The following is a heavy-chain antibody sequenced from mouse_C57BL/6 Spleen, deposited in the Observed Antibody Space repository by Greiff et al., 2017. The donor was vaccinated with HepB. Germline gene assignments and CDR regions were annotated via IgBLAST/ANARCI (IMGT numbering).Heavy chain of an antibody. CDR3: ARSSYGYDWYFDV. V-gene: IGHV1-82*01. CDR2: IYPGDGDT. CDR1: GYAFSSSW. J-gene: IGHJ1*03. Sequence: QVHVKQSGPELVKPGASVKISCKASGYAFSSSWMNWVKQRPGKGLEWIGRIYPGDGDTNYNGKFKGKATLTADKSSSTAYMQLSSLTSEDSAVYFCARSSYGYDWYFDVWGTGTTVTVSS. D-gene: IGHD2-2*01.